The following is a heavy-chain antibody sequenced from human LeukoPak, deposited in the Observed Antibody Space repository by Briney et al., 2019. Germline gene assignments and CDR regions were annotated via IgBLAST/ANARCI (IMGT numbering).Heavy chain of an antibody. CDR3: ARTGLLRYFDWITINYFDY. V-gene: IGHV4-34*01. CDR2: INHSGST. CDR1: GGSFSGYY. Sequence: SETLSLTCAVYGGSFSGYYWSWIRQPPGKGLEWLGEINHSGSTNYNPSLKSRVTISVDTPKNQFYLKLSSVTDADTAVYYCARTGLLRYFDWITINYFDYWGQGTLVTVSS. D-gene: IGHD3-9*01. J-gene: IGHJ4*02.